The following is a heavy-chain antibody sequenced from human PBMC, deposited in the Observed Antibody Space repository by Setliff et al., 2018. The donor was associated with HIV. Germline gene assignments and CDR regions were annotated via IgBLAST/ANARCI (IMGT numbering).Heavy chain of an antibody. J-gene: IGHJ3*01. Sequence: SETLSLTCTVSGGSITSYYWSWIRQPAGKGLEWFGRIYFTGSSDNNPSLKSRVTLSVDTSKHQFSLKLSSVTAADTAVYYCARVQMAYAAFDVWGQGTMVTVSS. CDR2: IYFTGSS. D-gene: IGHD4-17*01. CDR3: ARVQMAYAAFDV. CDR1: GGSITSYY. V-gene: IGHV4-4*07.